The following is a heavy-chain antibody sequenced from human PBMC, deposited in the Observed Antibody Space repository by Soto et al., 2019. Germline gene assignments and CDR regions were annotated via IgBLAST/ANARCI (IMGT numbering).Heavy chain of an antibody. D-gene: IGHD6-6*01. CDR2: IYYSGNT. CDR1: GGSISTADYY. Sequence: SETLSLTCTVSGGSISTADYYWNWIRQPPGKGLEWIGYIYYSGNTYYIPSLKSRVTISVDTSKNQISLKLNSVTAADTAVYYCARGIYSTSSFFDSWGQGTLVTVSS. V-gene: IGHV4-30-4*01. J-gene: IGHJ4*02. CDR3: ARGIYSTSSFFDS.